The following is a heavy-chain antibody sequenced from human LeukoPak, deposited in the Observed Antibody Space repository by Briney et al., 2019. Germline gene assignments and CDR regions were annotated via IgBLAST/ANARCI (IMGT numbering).Heavy chain of an antibody. CDR1: VSISNYC. CDR2: IKEDGSEK. CDR3: ARDQYGPFDP. Sequence: PGGSLRLSCEASVSISNYCMSWVRQAPGKGLEWVANIKEDGSEKYYVDSVKGRFTISRDNAKNSLYLQMTSLRVEDTAVYYCARDQYGPFDPWGQGTPVTVSS. J-gene: IGHJ5*02. V-gene: IGHV3-7*01. D-gene: IGHD2/OR15-2a*01.